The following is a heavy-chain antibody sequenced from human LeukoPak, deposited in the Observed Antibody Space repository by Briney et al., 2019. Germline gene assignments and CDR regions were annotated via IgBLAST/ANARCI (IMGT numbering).Heavy chain of an antibody. J-gene: IGHJ6*02. D-gene: IGHD6-19*01. CDR3: ARGESKYSSGWYLWYGMDV. V-gene: IGHV3-53*01. CDR1: GFTVSSNY. CDR2: IRSGDST. Sequence: GGSLRLSCAASGFTVSSNYMNWVRQAPGKGLGWVSLIRSGDSTYYADSVKGRFTISRDNSKNTLYLQMNSLRAEDTAVYYCARGESKYSSGWYLWYGMDVWGQGTTVTVSS.